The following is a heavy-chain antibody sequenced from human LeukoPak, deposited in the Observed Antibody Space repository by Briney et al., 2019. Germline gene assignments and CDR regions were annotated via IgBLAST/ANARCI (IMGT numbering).Heavy chain of an antibody. CDR1: GFTSSSYA. D-gene: IGHD2-8*01. CDR2: ISYDGSNK. CDR3: AARQGTKLNNWFDP. Sequence: GGSLRLPCAASGFTSSSYAMHWVRQAPGKGLEWVAVISYDGSNKYYADSVKGRFTISRDNSKNTLYLQMNSLRAEDTAVYYCAARQGTKLNNWFDPWGQGTLVTVSS. J-gene: IGHJ5*02. V-gene: IGHV3-30-3*01.